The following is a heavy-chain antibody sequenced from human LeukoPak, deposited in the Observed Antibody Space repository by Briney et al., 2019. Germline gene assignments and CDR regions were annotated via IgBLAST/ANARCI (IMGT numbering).Heavy chain of an antibody. CDR1: GLTFTDAW. D-gene: IGHD6-25*01. CDR2: IKTNADGATV. CDR3: TTLSPAIPDFDY. Sequence: PGGSLRLSCAASGLTFTDAWMIWVRQAPGEGLEWVGRIKTNADGATVDYAVPVKGRFTISRDDSKKMVYLQMDSLKIEDTAVYYCTTLSPAIPDFDYWGQGTLVTVSS. V-gene: IGHV3-15*01. J-gene: IGHJ4*02.